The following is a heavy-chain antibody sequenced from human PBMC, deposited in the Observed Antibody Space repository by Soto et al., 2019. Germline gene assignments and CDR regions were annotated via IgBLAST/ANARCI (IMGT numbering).Heavy chain of an antibody. Sequence: QITLKESGPTLVKPTQTLTLTCTFSGFSLSTSGVGVGWIRQPPGKSLEWLALIYWDDDKRYSPSLKSRLTITKATSKNQVVLTTTNMDPVDTATYYCAHSFYGDLSYYFDYWGQGTLVTVSS. D-gene: IGHD4-17*01. V-gene: IGHV2-5*02. CDR2: IYWDDDK. CDR3: AHSFYGDLSYYFDY. J-gene: IGHJ4*02. CDR1: GFSLSTSGVG.